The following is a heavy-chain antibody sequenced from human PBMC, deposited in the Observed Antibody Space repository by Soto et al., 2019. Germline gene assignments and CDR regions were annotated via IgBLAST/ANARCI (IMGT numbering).Heavy chain of an antibody. CDR3: ARLGVWSGAYYYMDV. V-gene: IGHV3-74*01. CDR2: ISSDGSST. J-gene: IGHJ6*03. D-gene: IGHD3-3*01. Sequence: EMQVVESGGGLVQRGGSLRLSCVASGFTFSTSWMTWVRQAPGKGLVWVARISSDGSSTRYADSVKGRFTISRDNAKNTLYLQMESLRGGDTALYYCARLGVWSGAYYYMDVWGKGTTVTVSS. CDR1: GFTFSTSW.